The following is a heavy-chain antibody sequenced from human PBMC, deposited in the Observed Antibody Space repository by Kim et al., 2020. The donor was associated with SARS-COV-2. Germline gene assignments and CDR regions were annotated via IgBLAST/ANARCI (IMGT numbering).Heavy chain of an antibody. D-gene: IGHD6-13*01. CDR3: ARAVAAAGTGGYY. CDR2: INSDGSST. Sequence: GGSLRLSCAASGFTFSSYLMHWVRQAPGKGLVWVSRINSDGSSTSYADSVKGRFTISRDNAKNTLYLQMNSLRAEDTAVYYCARAVAAAGTGGYYWGQGTQVTVSS. CDR1: GFTFSSYL. J-gene: IGHJ4*02. V-gene: IGHV3-74*01.